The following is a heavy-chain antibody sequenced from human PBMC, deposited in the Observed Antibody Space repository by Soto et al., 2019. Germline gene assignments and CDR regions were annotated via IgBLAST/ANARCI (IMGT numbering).Heavy chain of an antibody. J-gene: IGHJ6*02. CDR1: GYTFTGYY. CDR2: INPNSGGT. CDR3: AREAEQRGPIYYYYGMDV. D-gene: IGHD6-25*01. V-gene: IGHV1-2*04. Sequence: QVQLVQSGAEVKKPGASVKVSCKASGYTFTGYYMHWVRQAPGQGLEWMGWINPNSGGTNYAQKCQGWVTMTRDTSISTAYMELSRLRSDDTAVYYCAREAEQRGPIYYYYGMDVWGQGTTVTVSS.